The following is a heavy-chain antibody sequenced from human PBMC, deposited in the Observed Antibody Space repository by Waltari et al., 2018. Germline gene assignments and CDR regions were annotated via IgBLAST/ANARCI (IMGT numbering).Heavy chain of an antibody. CDR2: INADGRAT. CDR3: AIQISGVVF. V-gene: IGHV3-74*01. D-gene: IGHD3-3*01. J-gene: IGHJ4*02. CDR1: GFTLSAYR. Sequence: EVQLVESGRGLVQPGGSLRLSCEASGFTLSAYRMHCVRQAPGKGLVWCSLINADGRATLYADSVNGRFTMSRDNAKDTLYLQMNSLRGEDTSVYYCAIQISGVVFWGQGTLVTVSS.